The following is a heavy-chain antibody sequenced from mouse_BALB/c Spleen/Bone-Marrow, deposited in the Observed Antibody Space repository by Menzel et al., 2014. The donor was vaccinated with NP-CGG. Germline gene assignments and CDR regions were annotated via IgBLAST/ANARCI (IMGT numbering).Heavy chain of an antibody. CDR2: IGIGGST. J-gene: IGHJ2*01. CDR3: ARASYYYGSRYDY. CDR1: GSSLTSYG. D-gene: IGHD1-1*01. V-gene: IGHV2-9*02. Sequence: VKVVESGPGLVAPSQSLSITCTVSGSSLTSYGVHWVRQPPGKGLEWLGVIGIGGSTNYNSALMSRLSISKDNSKSQVFLKMNSLQTDDTAMYYCARASYYYGSRYDYWGQGTTLTVSS.